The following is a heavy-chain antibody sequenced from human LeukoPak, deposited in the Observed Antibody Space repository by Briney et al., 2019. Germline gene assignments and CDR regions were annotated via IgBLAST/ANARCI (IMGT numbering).Heavy chain of an antibody. CDR3: AKGLSSSSPHFDY. J-gene: IGHJ4*02. CDR2: ISGSGGST. V-gene: IGHV3-23*01. Sequence: GGSLRLYCAASGFTFSSYAMSWVRQAPGEGLEWVSAISGSGGSTYYADSVKGRFTISRDNSKNTLYLQMNSLRAEDTAVYYCAKGLSSSSPHFDYWGQGTLVTVSS. D-gene: IGHD6-6*01. CDR1: GFTFSSYA.